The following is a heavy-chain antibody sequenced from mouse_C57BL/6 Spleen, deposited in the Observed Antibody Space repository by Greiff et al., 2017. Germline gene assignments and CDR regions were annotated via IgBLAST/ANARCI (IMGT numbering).Heavy chain of an antibody. CDR3: ARFGSSYDYAMDY. CDR2: IDPSDSYT. D-gene: IGHD1-1*01. V-gene: IGHV1-69*01. Sequence: QVQLQQPGAELVMPGASVKLSCKASGYTFTSYWMHWVKQRPGQGLEWIGEIDPSDSYTIYNQKFKGQSTLTVDKSSSTAYRHLSSLTSEDSAVYYCARFGSSYDYAMDYWGQRTSVTVSS. CDR1: GYTFTSYW. J-gene: IGHJ4*01.